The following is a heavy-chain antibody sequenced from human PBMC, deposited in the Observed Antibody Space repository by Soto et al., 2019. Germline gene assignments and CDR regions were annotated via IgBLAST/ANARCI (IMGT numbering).Heavy chain of an antibody. CDR2: INAGNGNT. CDR1: GDTFTSYA. V-gene: IGHV1-3*01. J-gene: IGHJ5*02. Sequence: ASVKVSCKASGDTFTSYAMHWVRQAPGQRLEWMGWINAGNGNTKYSQKFQGRVTITRDTSASTAYMELSSLRSEDTAVYYCARRGLPGAFNWFDPWGQGTLVTVSS. CDR3: ARRGLPGAFNWFDP.